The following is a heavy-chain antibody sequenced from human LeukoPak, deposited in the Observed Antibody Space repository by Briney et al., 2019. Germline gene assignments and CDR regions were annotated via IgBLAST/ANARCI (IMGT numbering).Heavy chain of an antibody. J-gene: IGHJ4*02. CDR3: ARLSSIVVVPAAVLDY. CDR2: IYYSGST. Sequence: ETLSLTCTVSGGSISSYYWSWIRQPPGKGLEWIGYIYYSGSTNYNPSLKSRVTISVDRSKNQFFLKLSSVTAADTAVYYCARLSSIVVVPAAVLDYWGQGTLVTVSS. D-gene: IGHD2-2*01. CDR1: GGSISSYY. V-gene: IGHV4-59*12.